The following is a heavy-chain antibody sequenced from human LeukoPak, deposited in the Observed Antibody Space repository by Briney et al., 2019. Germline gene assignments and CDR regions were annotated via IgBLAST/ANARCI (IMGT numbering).Heavy chain of an antibody. Sequence: SETLSLTCTVSGGSISSYYWGWIRQPPGKGLEWIGSIYYSGSTYYNPSLKSRVTISVDTSKNQFSLKLSSVTAADTAVYYCARPEGVTGFDWYFDLWGRGTLVTVSS. CDR2: IYYSGST. V-gene: IGHV4-39*01. CDR3: ARPEGVTGFDWYFDL. D-gene: IGHD2-21*02. CDR1: GGSISSYY. J-gene: IGHJ2*01.